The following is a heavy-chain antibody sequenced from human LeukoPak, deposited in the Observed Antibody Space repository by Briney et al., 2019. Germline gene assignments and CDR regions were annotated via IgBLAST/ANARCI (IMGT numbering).Heavy chain of an antibody. CDR1: GFTFSSYS. J-gene: IGHJ4*02. CDR2: ISSSSSYI. V-gene: IGHV3-21*01. Sequence: GSLRLSCAASGFTFSSYSMNWVRQAPGKGLEWVSSISSSSSYIYYADSVKGRFTISRDNAKNSLYLQMNSLRAEDTAVYYCATNLGYCSSTSCYTVYGYWGQGTLVTVSS. CDR3: ATNLGYCSSTSCYTVYGY. D-gene: IGHD2-2*02.